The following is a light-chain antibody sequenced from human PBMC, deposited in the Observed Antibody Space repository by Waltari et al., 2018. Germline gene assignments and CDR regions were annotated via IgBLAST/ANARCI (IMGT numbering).Light chain of an antibody. CDR3: QHYVRLPAT. J-gene: IGKJ1*01. CDR2: GAS. CDR1: QSVSRA. Sequence: DIVLTQSPGSLSPSPGERVTLACRASQSVSRALAWYQQKPGQAPRLLIFGASNRATGIPDRFSGSGSETDFSLTISRLEPEDFAVYYCQHYVRLPATFGRGTKVEIK. V-gene: IGKV3-20*01.